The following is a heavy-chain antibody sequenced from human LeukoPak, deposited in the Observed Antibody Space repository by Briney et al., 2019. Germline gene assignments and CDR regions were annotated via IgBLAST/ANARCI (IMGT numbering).Heavy chain of an antibody. J-gene: IGHJ6*03. CDR3: ARAAGGYYYYYMDV. CDR2: IYYSGST. V-gene: IGHV4-59*01. CDR1: GGSISSYY. Sequence: PSETLSLTCTVFGGSISSYYWSWIRQPPGKGLEWIGYIYYSGSTNYNPSLKSRVTISVDTSKNQFSLKLSSVTAADTAVYYCARAAGGYYYYYMDVWGKGTTVTVSS. D-gene: IGHD3-16*01.